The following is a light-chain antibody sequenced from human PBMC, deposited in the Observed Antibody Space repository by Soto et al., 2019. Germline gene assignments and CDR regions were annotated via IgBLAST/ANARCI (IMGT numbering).Light chain of an antibody. V-gene: IGKV1-33*01. CDR2: DAS. Sequence: DIQMTQSPSSLSASVGDRVIITCQASRDINRYLNWYQQKPGKAPKLLIYDASNLETGVPSRFSGRGSGTDFTFTISSLQPEDVATYYCQHHGNFPYTFGQGTKLGIK. J-gene: IGKJ2*01. CDR3: QHHGNFPYT. CDR1: RDINRY.